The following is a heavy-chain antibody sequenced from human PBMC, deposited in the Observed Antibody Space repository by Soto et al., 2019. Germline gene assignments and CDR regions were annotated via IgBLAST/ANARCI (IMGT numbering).Heavy chain of an antibody. J-gene: IGHJ5*02. V-gene: IGHV3-49*04. CDR1: GFPFGDYA. D-gene: IGHD3-22*01. CDR3: VRGSFGYYEP. CDR2: IRNPGYGGTA. Sequence: EVQLVESGGGLVQAGRSLRLSCTTSGFPFGDYAMTWVRQAPGTGLEWVGFIRNPGYGGTAEYATSVKGRFIISRDDSMSSAYLQLNSLKVDDSALYYCVRGSFGYYEPCGQGTMVTVSS.